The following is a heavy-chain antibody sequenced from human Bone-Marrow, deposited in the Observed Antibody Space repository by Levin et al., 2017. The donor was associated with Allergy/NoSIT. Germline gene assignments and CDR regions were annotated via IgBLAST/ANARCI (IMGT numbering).Heavy chain of an antibody. V-gene: IGHV5-51*01. D-gene: IGHD3-16*01. J-gene: IGHJ3*02. Sequence: GGSLRLSCKGSGYSFTSYWIGWVRQMPGKGLEWMGIIYPGDSDTRYSPSFQGQVTISADKSISTAYLQWSSLKASDTAMYYCARRPGWGDPSRRGGAFDIWGQGTMVTVSS. CDR2: IYPGDSDT. CDR3: ARRPGWGDPSRRGGAFDI. CDR1: GYSFTSYW.